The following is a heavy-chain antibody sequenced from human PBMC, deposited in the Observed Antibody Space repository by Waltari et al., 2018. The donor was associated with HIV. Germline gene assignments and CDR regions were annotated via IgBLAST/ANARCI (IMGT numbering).Heavy chain of an antibody. CDR1: GGSISSGSYY. J-gene: IGHJ4*02. CDR2: IYTSGST. D-gene: IGHD3-10*01. Sequence: QVQLQESGPGLVKPSQTLSLTCTVSGGSISSGSYYWSWIRQPAGKGLEWIGRIYTSGSTNYNPSLKSRVTISVDTSKNQFSLKLSSVTAADTAVYYCARGITMVRGVMGFDYWGQGTLVTVSS. CDR3: ARGITMVRGVMGFDY. V-gene: IGHV4-61*02.